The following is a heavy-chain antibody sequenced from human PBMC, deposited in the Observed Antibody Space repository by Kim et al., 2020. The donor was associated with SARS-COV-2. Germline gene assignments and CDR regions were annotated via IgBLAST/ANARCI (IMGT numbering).Heavy chain of an antibody. J-gene: IGHJ5*02. CDR2: IYYSGST. Sequence: SETLSLTCTVSGGSVSSGSYYWSWIRQPPGKGLEWVGYIYYSGSTNYNLSLKSRVTISVDTSKIQFSLKLSSVTAADTAVYYCARVVFYYDSSGYQPGGSWFDPWGQGTLVTVSS. CDR1: GGSVSSGSYY. CDR3: ARVVFYYDSSGYQPGGSWFDP. D-gene: IGHD3-22*01. V-gene: IGHV4-61*01.